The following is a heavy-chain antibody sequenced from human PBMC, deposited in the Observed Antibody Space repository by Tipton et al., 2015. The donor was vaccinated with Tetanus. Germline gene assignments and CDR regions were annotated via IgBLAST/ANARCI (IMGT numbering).Heavy chain of an antibody. CDR1: GGSITSYY. CDR2: ISNGGRA. Sequence: GLVKPSETLSLTCTVSGGSITSYYWSWIRQSPGKGLEYIGYISNGGRANYNPSLQSRVTISIDASKNQFTLNLRSVTAADTAVYYCARRWLVGNGLDVWGQGTTVTVSS. J-gene: IGHJ6*02. V-gene: IGHV4-59*03. CDR3: ARRWLVGNGLDV. D-gene: IGHD5-24*01.